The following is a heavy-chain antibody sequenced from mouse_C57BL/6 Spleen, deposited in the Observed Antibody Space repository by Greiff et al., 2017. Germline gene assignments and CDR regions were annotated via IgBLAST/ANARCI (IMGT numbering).Heavy chain of an antibody. D-gene: IGHD1-1*01. Sequence: LVESGPELVKPGASVKISCKASGYAFSSSWMNWVKQRPGKGLEWIGRIYPGDGDTNYNGKFKGKATLTADKSSSTAYMQLSSLTSEDSAVYFCARSPFITTVRYFDVWGTGTTVTVSS. CDR2: IYPGDGDT. V-gene: IGHV1-82*01. J-gene: IGHJ1*03. CDR3: ARSPFITTVRYFDV. CDR1: GYAFSSSW.